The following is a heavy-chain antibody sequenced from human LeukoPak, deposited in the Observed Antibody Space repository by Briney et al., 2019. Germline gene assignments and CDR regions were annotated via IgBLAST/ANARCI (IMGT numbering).Heavy chain of an antibody. V-gene: IGHV3-64*04. D-gene: IGHD6-13*01. CDR1: GFPFSSYA. J-gene: IGHJ4*02. CDR3: ARGTLKAAATDFDY. Sequence: GGSLRLSCSASGFPFSSYAMHWVRQAPGRGLEYVSAISDSGGSTYYADSVKGRFTISRDNAKNSLYLQMNSLRAEDTALYYCARGTLKAAATDFDYWGQGTLVTVSS. CDR2: ISDSGGST.